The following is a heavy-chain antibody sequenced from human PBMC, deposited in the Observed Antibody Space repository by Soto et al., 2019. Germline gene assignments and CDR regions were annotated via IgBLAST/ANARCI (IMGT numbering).Heavy chain of an antibody. D-gene: IGHD1-1*01. Sequence: GGSLRLSCAASGFTFSSYAMHWVRQAPGKGLEWVAVISYDGSNKYYADSVKGRFTISRDNSKNTLYLQMNSLRAEDTAVYYCARDQDKLEPFNYGMDVWGQGTTVTVSS. CDR3: ARDQDKLEPFNYGMDV. J-gene: IGHJ6*02. CDR2: ISYDGSNK. V-gene: IGHV3-30-3*01. CDR1: GFTFSSYA.